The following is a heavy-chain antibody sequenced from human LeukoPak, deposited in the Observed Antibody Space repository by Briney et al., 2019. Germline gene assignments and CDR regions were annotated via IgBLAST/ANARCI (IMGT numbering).Heavy chain of an antibody. CDR1: GGSFSHYY. CDR2: IYPSGST. CDR3: ARNSVYDIPY. V-gene: IGHV4-4*07. J-gene: IGHJ4*02. D-gene: IGHD5/OR15-5a*01. Sequence: SETLSLTCTLSGGSFSHYYWSWTRQPAGQGLEWIGRIYPSGSTDYNPSLKSRVTISVDKSNNQFSLKLSSVTAADTAVYYCARNSVYDIPYWGQGTLVTVSS.